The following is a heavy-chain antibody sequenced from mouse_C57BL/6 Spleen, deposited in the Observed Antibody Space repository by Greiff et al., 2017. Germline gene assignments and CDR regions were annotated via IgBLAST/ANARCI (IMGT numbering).Heavy chain of an antibody. D-gene: IGHD4-1*01. CDR2: INPNNGGT. V-gene: IGHV1-26*01. CDR1: GYTFTDYY. J-gene: IGHJ2*01. CDR3: ARLGRPGFDY. Sequence: EVQLQQSGPELVKPGASVKISCKASGYTFTDYYMNWVKQSHGKSLEWIGDINPNNGGTSYNQKFKGKATLTVDKSSSTAYMELRSLTSEDSAVYYCARLGRPGFDYWGQGTTLTVSS.